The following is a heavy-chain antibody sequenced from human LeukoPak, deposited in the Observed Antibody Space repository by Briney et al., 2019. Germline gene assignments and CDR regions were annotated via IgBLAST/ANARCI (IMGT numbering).Heavy chain of an antibody. Sequence: GGSLRLSCAASGFTFSSYWMSWVRQAPGKGLEWVANIKQDGSEKYYVDSVKGRFTISRDNAKNSLYLQMNSLRAEDTAVYYCARIPEDIVATPYYFDYWGQGTLVTVSS. CDR3: ARIPEDIVATPYYFDY. CDR1: GFTFSSYW. CDR2: IKQDGSEK. V-gene: IGHV3-7*01. J-gene: IGHJ4*02. D-gene: IGHD5-12*01.